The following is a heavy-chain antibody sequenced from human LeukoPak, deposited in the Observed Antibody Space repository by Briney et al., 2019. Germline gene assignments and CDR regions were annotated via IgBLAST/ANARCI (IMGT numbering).Heavy chain of an antibody. Sequence: PGGSLRLSCAASGFTFSTYWMSWVRQAPGKGLEWVANIKQDGSEKYYVDSVKGRFTISRDNAKNSLYLQMNSLSAEDTAVYYCARCSGWYSGRGYYYYMDVWGKGTTVTISS. CDR1: GFTFSTYW. V-gene: IGHV3-7*01. D-gene: IGHD6-19*01. CDR2: IKQDGSEK. J-gene: IGHJ6*03. CDR3: ARCSGWYSGRGYYYYMDV.